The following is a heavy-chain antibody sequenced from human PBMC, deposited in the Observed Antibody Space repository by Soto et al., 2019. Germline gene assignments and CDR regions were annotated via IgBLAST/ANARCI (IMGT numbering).Heavy chain of an antibody. V-gene: IGHV5-51*01. CDR3: ARTSAAGKYYYGMDV. J-gene: IGHJ6*02. D-gene: IGHD6-13*01. CDR1: GYSFTSYW. Sequence: PGESLKISCKGSGYSFTSYWIGWVRQMPGKGPEWMGIIYPGDSDTRYSPSFQGQVTISADKSISTAYLQWSSLKASDTVMYYCARTSAAGKYYYGMDVWGQGTTVTVSS. CDR2: IYPGDSDT.